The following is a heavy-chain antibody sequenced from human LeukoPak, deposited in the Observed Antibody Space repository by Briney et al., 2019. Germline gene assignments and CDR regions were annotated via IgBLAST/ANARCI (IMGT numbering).Heavy chain of an antibody. CDR1: GGSFSGYY. D-gene: IGHD3-10*01. CDR3: ARGSGTTGEVKFDP. J-gene: IGHJ5*02. V-gene: IGHV4-34*01. Sequence: SETLSLTCGVNGGSFSGYYWNWIRQTPGKGLEWIGEINHSGSTNYNPSLKRRVTISVDTSQKQFSLRLTSVTAADTAVYYCARGSGTTGEVKFDPWGQGTLVTVSS. CDR2: INHSGST.